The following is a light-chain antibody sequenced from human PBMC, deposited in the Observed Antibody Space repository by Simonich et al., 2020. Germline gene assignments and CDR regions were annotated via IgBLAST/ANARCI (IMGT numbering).Light chain of an antibody. CDR1: QSLLHSDGKTY. V-gene: IGKV2D-29*02. CDR3: MQSIQLPMYT. J-gene: IGKJ2*01. Sequence: DIVMTQTPLSLSVPPGQPASISCKSSQSLLHSDGKTYLYWYLQKPGQSPQLLIYEGSNRFSGVPDRFSGSGSGTDFTLKISRVEAEDVGVYYCMQSIQLPMYTFGQGTKLEIK. CDR2: EGS.